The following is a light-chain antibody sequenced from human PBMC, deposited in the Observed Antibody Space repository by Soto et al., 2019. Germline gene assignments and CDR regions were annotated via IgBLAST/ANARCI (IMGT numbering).Light chain of an antibody. Sequence: DIQMTQSPSTLSASVGDRVTITCRASQSISSWLAWYQQKPGKAPNLLIYKASSLESGVPTRFSGSGSGTAVTLTIISLQPDDFATYYCQKYNSYPFTFGPGTKVDIK. J-gene: IGKJ3*01. CDR2: KAS. CDR3: QKYNSYPFT. V-gene: IGKV1-5*03. CDR1: QSISSW.